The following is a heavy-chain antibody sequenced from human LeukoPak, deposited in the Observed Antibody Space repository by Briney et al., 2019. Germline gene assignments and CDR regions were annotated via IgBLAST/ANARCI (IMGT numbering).Heavy chain of an antibody. CDR2: IRYDGSNK. CDR3: AKDTLRYCSGGSCYIFDY. Sequence: GGSLRLSCAASGFTFSSYGMHWVRQAPGKGLEWVAFIRYDGSNKYYADSVKGRFTTSRDNSKDTLYLQMNSLRAEDTAVYYCAKDTLRYCSGGSCYIFDYWGQGTLVTVSS. J-gene: IGHJ4*02. CDR1: GFTFSSYG. V-gene: IGHV3-30*02. D-gene: IGHD2-15*01.